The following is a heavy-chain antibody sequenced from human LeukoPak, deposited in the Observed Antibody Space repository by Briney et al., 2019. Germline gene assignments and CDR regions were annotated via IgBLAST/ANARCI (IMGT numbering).Heavy chain of an antibody. CDR1: GGSFSGYS. J-gene: IGHJ4*02. V-gene: IGHV4-34*01. D-gene: IGHD2-21*02. CDR2: ISQSGST. CDR3: AGEDHARSRGDYEN. Sequence: SETLSLTCAVYGGSFSGYSWSWIRRPPGKGLEWIGDISQSGSTNYNPSLKSRLTISVDTSKNQFSLKLTSVTAADTAVYYCAGEDHARSRGDYENWGQGTLVTVST.